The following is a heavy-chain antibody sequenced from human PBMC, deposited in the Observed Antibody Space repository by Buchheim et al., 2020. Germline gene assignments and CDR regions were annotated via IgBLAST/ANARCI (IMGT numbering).Heavy chain of an antibody. V-gene: IGHV4-59*01. CDR1: GGSISSYY. D-gene: IGHD4-17*01. CDR2: IYYSGST. CDR3: ARASRYGDYYLLDY. Sequence: QVQLQESGPGLVKPSETLSLTCTVSGGSISSYYWSWIRQPPGKGLEWIGYIYYSGSTNYNPSLKSRVTISVDTSKNQFSLKLSSVTAADTAVYYCARASRYGDYYLLDYWGQGTL. J-gene: IGHJ4*02.